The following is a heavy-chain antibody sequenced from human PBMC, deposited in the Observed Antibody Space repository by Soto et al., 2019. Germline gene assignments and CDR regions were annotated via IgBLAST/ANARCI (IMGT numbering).Heavy chain of an antibody. CDR1: GDSVSSNSAA. CDR3: AREDYGGQPIKGGYYYGMDV. J-gene: IGHJ6*02. D-gene: IGHD4-17*01. V-gene: IGHV6-1*01. CDR2: TYYRSKWYN. Sequence: SQTLSLTCAISGDSVSSNSAAWNWIRQSPSRGLEWLGRTYYRSKWYNDYAVSVKSRITINPDTSKNQFSLQLNSVTPEDTAVYYCAREDYGGQPIKGGYYYGMDVWGQGTTVTVSS.